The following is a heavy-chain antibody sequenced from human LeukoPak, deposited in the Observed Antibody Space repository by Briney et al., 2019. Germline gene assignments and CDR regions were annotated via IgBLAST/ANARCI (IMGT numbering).Heavy chain of an antibody. CDR2: IKQDGSEK. D-gene: IGHD3-16*02. CDR3: AKARHRYDYVWGSYRYPSDY. V-gene: IGHV3-7*01. J-gene: IGHJ4*02. Sequence: GGSLRLSCAASGFTFSSYWMSWVRQAPGKGLEWVANIKQDGSEKYYADSVKGRFTISRDNSKNTLYLQMNSLRAEDTAVYYCAKARHRYDYVWGSYRYPSDYWGQGTLVTVSS. CDR1: GFTFSSYW.